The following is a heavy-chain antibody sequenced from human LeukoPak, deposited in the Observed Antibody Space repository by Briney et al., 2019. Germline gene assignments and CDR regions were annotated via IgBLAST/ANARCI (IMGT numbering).Heavy chain of an antibody. CDR1: GFTFSSYS. D-gene: IGHD3-16*02. CDR3: GRVYDYVGGIYRSPHNFAY. J-gene: IGHJ4*02. V-gene: IGHV3-21*01. CDR2: ISSSSSYI. Sequence: GGSLRLSCAASGFTFSSYSMNWVRQAPGKGLEWVSSISSSSSYIYYADSVKGRFTISRDNAKNSLYLQMNSLRAEDTAVYYCGRVYDYVGGIYRSPHNFAYGGQGPLATV.